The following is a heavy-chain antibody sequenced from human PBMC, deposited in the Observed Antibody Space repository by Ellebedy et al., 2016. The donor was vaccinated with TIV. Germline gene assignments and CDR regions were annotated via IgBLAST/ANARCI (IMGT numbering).Heavy chain of an antibody. CDR3: ARARGCSGGSCHNFDY. V-gene: IGHV3-7*02. CDR2: INQDGSEK. J-gene: IGHJ4*02. D-gene: IGHD2-15*01. Sequence: PGGSLRLSCAASGFTFTTFWMSWVRQAPGKGLEWVGNINQDGSEKCYGDSVKGRFTISRDNAKNSVYLQMNSLRAEDTAVYYCARARGCSGGSCHNFDYWGQGTLVTVSS. CDR1: GFTFTTFW.